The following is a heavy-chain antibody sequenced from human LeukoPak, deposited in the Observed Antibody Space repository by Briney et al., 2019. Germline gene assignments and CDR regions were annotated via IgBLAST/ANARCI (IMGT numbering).Heavy chain of an antibody. CDR3: ARFGLGGNSGDY. CDR1: GGSFSGYY. J-gene: IGHJ4*02. Sequence: SATLSLTCAVYGGSFSGYYWSWIRQPPGKGLEGIGEINHGGSTNYNPSLKSRVTISVDTSKNQCSLKLTSVTAADTAVYYCARFGLGGNSGDYWGQGTLVTVSS. D-gene: IGHD4-23*01. CDR2: INHGGST. V-gene: IGHV4-34*01.